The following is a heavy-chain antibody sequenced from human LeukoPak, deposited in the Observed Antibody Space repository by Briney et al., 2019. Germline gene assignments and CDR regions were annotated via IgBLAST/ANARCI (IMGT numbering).Heavy chain of an antibody. J-gene: IGHJ4*02. CDR3: ARVRDDYFFDY. CDR1: GDSIGTSGYY. D-gene: IGHD3-3*01. Sequence: SETLSLTCTVSGDSIGTSGYYWSWIRQHPGTGLEWIAYIHYIGNTYYNPSLESRVTMSVDTSSSQFSLNVASVTAADTAVYYCARVRDDYFFDYWGQGILVTVSS. V-gene: IGHV4-31*03. CDR2: IHYIGNT.